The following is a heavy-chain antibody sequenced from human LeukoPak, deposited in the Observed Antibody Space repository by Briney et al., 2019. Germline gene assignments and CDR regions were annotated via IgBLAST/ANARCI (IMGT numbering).Heavy chain of an antibody. V-gene: IGHV3-30*01. CDR2: ISYDGSNK. Sequence: GRSLRLSCAASGFTFSSYAMHWVRQAPGKGLEWVAVISYDGSNKYYADSVKGRFTISRDNSKNTLYLQMNSLRAEDTAVYYCARVSGYSGYALGDYYYYYMVVWGKGTTVTVSS. D-gene: IGHD5-12*01. CDR1: GFTFSSYA. CDR3: ARVSGYSGYALGDYYYYYMVV. J-gene: IGHJ6*03.